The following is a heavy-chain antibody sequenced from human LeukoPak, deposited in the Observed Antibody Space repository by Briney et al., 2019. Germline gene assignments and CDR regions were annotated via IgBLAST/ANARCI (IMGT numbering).Heavy chain of an antibody. Sequence: GGSLRLSCAASGFTFSSYGMHWVRQAPGKGLEWVAFIRYDGSNKYYADSVKGRFTISRDNSKNTLYLQMNSLRAEDTAVYYCAKVWGTRVAEVSTNFDYWGQGTLVTVSS. J-gene: IGHJ4*02. CDR2: IRYDGSNK. CDR1: GFTFSSYG. CDR3: AKVWGTRVAEVSTNFDY. V-gene: IGHV3-30*02. D-gene: IGHD3-16*01.